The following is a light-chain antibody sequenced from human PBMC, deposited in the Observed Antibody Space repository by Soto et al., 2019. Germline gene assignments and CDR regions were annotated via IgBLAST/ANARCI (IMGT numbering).Light chain of an antibody. J-gene: IGKJ5*01. CDR1: QSVSSN. V-gene: IGKV3D-15*01. Sequence: EIVMTQSPATLSVSPGERATLSCRASQSVSSNLAWYQQKPGQAPRLLIYGALSRATGIPDRFSGSGSGTEFTLTISGLQPDDFATYYCQHYNSYSEAFGQGTRLEIK. CDR3: QHYNSYSEA. CDR2: GAL.